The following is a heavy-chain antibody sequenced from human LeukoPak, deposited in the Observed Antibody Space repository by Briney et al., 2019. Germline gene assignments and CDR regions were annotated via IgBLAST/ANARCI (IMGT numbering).Heavy chain of an antibody. CDR2: MNPNSGNT. CDR1: GYTFTSYD. CDR3: NCIAVAGEPFDY. V-gene: IGHV1-8*01. Sequence: GASVRVSCKASGYTFTSYDINWVRQATGQGLEWMGWMNPNSGNTGYAQKFQGRVTMTRNTSISTAYMELSSLRPEDTAVYYCNCIAVAGEPFDYWGQGTLVTVSS. D-gene: IGHD6-19*01. J-gene: IGHJ4*02.